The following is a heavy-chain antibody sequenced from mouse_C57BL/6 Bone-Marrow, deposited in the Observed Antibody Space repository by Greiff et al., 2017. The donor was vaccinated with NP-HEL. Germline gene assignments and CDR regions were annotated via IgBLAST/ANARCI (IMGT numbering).Heavy chain of an antibody. D-gene: IGHD2-5*01. CDR3: ARGAYYSNPFAY. J-gene: IGHJ3*01. CDR2: ISNGGGST. V-gene: IGHV5-12*01. Sequence: EVQLMESGGGLVQPGGSLKLSCAASGFTFSDYYMYWVRQTPEKRLEWVAYISNGGGSTYYPDTVKGRFTISRDNAKNTLYLQMSRLKSEDTAMYYCARGAYYSNPFAYWGQGTLVTVSA. CDR1: GFTFSDYY.